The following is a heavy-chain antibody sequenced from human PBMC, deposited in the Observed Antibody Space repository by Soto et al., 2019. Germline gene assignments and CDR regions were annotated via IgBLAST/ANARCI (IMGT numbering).Heavy chain of an antibody. CDR2: INGNNGDT. V-gene: IGHV1-18*01. CDR1: GYTFTRYG. D-gene: IGHD2-21*02. Sequence: QVQLVQSGAEVKKPGASVKVSCKASGYTFTRYGISWVRQAPGQGLEWMGWINGNNGDTNSAQNLQGRVTMTTDTSTSTAFMELRSLRSDDTAVYYCARDEDGGDSGYSAMDFWGQGTTVTFSS. J-gene: IGHJ6*02. CDR3: ARDEDGGDSGYSAMDF.